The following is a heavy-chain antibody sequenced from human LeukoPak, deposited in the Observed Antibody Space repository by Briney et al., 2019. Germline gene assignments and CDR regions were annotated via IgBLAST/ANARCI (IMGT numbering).Heavy chain of an antibody. CDR3: AKDRIAVAGIGY. J-gene: IGHJ4*02. V-gene: IGHV3-30*18. CDR2: ISYDGSNK. Sequence: PGGSLRLSCAASGFTFSSYGMHWVRQAPGKGLEWVAVISYDGSNKYYAGSVKGRFTISRDNSKNTLYLQMNSLRAEDTAVYYCAKDRIAVAGIGYWGQGTLVTVSS. D-gene: IGHD6-19*01. CDR1: GFTFSSYG.